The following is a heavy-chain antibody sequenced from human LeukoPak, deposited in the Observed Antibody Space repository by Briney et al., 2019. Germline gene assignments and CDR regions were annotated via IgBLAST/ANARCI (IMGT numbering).Heavy chain of an antibody. Sequence: GGSLRLSCAASGFTFEDYVMHWVRQAPGKGLEWVSGISWNSRSIGYADSVKGRFTISRDNAKNSLYLQMSSLTVEDMAFYYCAKETYGIDIWGQGTMVTVSS. CDR2: ISWNSRSI. D-gene: IGHD3-10*01. CDR1: GFTFEDYV. J-gene: IGHJ3*02. CDR3: AKETYGIDI. V-gene: IGHV3-9*03.